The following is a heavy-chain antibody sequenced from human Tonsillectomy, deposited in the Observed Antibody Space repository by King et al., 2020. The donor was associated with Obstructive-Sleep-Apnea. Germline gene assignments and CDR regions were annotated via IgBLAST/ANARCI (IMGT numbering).Heavy chain of an antibody. CDR3: ARDGSSTNWFDP. J-gene: IGHJ5*02. V-gene: IGHV4-38-2*02. CDR1: GYSISSGYY. D-gene: IGHD2/OR15-2a*01. Sequence: QLQESGPGLVKPSETLSLTCTVSGYSISSGYYWGWIRQPPGKGLEWIGSIYHSGSTYYNPSLKSRVTISVDTSKNQFSLKLSSVTAADTAVYYCARDGSSTNWFDPWGQGTLVTVSS. CDR2: IYHSGST.